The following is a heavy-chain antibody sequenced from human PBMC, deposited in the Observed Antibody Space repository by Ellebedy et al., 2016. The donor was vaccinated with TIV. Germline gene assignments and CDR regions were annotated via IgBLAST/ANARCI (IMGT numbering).Heavy chain of an antibody. CDR2: INPSGGST. CDR1: GYTFTSYY. D-gene: IGHD3-22*01. V-gene: IGHV1-46*01. CDR3: ARDDSSGYTIPYGMDV. J-gene: IGHJ6*02. Sequence: ASVKVSXKASGYTFTSYYMHWVRQAPGQGLEWMGIINPSGGSTSYAQKFQGRVTMTRDTSTSTVYMELSSLRSEDTAVYYCARDDSSGYTIPYGMDVWGQGTTVTVSS.